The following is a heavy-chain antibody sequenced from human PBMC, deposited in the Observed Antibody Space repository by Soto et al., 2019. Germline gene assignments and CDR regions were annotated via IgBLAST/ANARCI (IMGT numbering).Heavy chain of an antibody. J-gene: IGHJ6*02. D-gene: IGHD2-2*01. CDR2: IIPILGIA. CDR3: ARDSYGSSTSCYYYYYYGMDV. V-gene: IGHV1-69*04. CDR1: GGTFSSYA. Sequence: ASVKVSCKASGGTFSSYAISWVRQAPGQGLEWMGRIIPILGIANYAQKFQGRVTITADKSTSTAYMELSSLRSEDTAVYYCARDSYGSSTSCYYYYYYGMDVWGQGTTVTVSS.